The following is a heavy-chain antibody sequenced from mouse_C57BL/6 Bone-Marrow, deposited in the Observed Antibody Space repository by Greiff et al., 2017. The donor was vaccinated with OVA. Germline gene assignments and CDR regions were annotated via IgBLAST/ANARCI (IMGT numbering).Heavy chain of an antibody. CDR3: ARGGLRRFYAMDY. CDR1: GFTFSDYG. Sequence: DVMLVESGGGLVKPGGSLKLSCAASGFTFSDYGMHWVRQAPEKGLEWVAYISSCSSTIYYADTVKGRFTISRDNAKNTLFLQRNSMRSEDTAMYYGARGGLRRFYAMDYWGQGTSVTVSS. V-gene: IGHV5-17*01. D-gene: IGHD2-4*01. J-gene: IGHJ4*01. CDR2: ISSCSSTI.